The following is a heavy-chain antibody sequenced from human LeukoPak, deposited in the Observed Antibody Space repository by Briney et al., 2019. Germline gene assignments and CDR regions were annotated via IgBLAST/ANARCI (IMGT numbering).Heavy chain of an antibody. Sequence: GRSLRLSCAASGFTFDDYAMHWVRQAPGKGLEWVSGISWNSGSIGYADSVKGRFTISRDNAKNSLYLQMHSLRAEDTALYYCAKRSAAGTVGYFDYWGQGTLVTVSS. CDR1: GFTFDDYA. CDR2: ISWNSGSI. J-gene: IGHJ4*02. V-gene: IGHV3-9*01. D-gene: IGHD6-13*01. CDR3: AKRSAAGTVGYFDY.